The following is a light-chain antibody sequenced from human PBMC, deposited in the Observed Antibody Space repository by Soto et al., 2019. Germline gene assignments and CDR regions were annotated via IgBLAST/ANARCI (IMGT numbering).Light chain of an antibody. J-gene: IGKJ2*01. CDR3: QQSYRNPAT. Sequence: DIQMTQSPSSLSASVGDRVTITCRASQNLLTFLKWYQQKSGKAPKLLIVAASSLETGVPSRFSGSGSGTEFSLTITSLQPEDVATYYCQQSYRNPATFGQGTNLEIK. V-gene: IGKV1-39*01. CDR1: QNLLTF. CDR2: AAS.